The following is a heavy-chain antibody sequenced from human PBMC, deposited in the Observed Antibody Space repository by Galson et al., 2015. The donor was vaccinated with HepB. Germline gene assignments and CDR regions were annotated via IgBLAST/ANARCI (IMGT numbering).Heavy chain of an antibody. J-gene: IGHJ6*02. CDR2: ISWNSGSI. CDR1: GFTFDDYA. V-gene: IGHV3-9*01. D-gene: IGHD3-10*01. Sequence: SLRLSCAASGFTFDDYAMHWVRQAPGKGLEWVSGISWNSGSIGYADSVKGRFTISRDNSKNTLYLQMNSLRAEDTAVYYCAKVLVRGVRDPNFFYGMDVWGQGTTVTVSS. CDR3: AKVLVRGVRDPNFFYGMDV.